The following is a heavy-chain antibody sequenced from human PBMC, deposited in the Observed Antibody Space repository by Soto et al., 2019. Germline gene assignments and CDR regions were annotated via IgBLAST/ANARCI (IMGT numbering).Heavy chain of an antibody. J-gene: IGHJ4*02. D-gene: IGHD1-26*01. Sequence: EVQLVESGGGLVKPGGSLRLSSAASGFTFSNAWRSWVRQAPGKELEWVGRIKSKTDGGTTDYAAPVKGRFTISRDDSKNTLYLRMNSLKTEDTAVYYCITDQWELLLGFDYWGQGTLVTVPS. CDR3: ITDQWELLLGFDY. V-gene: IGHV3-15*01. CDR2: IKSKTDGGTT. CDR1: GFTFSNAW.